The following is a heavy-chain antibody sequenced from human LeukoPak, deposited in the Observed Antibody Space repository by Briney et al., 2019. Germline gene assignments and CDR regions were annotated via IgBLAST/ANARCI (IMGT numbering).Heavy chain of an antibody. CDR2: ICYSGST. CDR1: GGSISSDY. Sequence: ESSETLSLTCTVSGGSISSDYWSWIRQPPGKGLEWIGYICYSGSTNYNPSLKSRVTISVDTSKNQFSLKLNSVTAADTAVYYCARSPLFRAFDIWGQGTMVTVSS. CDR3: ARSPLFRAFDI. V-gene: IGHV4-59*01. J-gene: IGHJ3*02.